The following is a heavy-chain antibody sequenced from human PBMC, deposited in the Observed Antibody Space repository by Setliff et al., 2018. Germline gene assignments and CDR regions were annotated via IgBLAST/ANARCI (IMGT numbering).Heavy chain of an antibody. CDR2: IWFDDAYS. D-gene: IGHD3-22*01. J-gene: IGHJ4*02. CDR1: GFTFRDYG. V-gene: IGHV3-33*06. Sequence: GGSLRLSCAASGFTFRDYGMHWVRQAPGKGLEWVAVIWFDDAYSYYADSVKGRFTISRDNSQNTLYLQMNSLRAEDTAVYYCAKDTHYYASSGYYCFDYWGLGTLVTVSS. CDR3: AKDTHYYASSGYYCFDY.